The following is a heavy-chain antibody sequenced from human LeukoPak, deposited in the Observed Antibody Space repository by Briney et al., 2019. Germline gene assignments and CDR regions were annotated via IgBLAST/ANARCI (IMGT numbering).Heavy chain of an antibody. CDR1: GGSISSSSYY. D-gene: IGHD3-9*01. J-gene: IGHJ4*02. CDR3: ARDAWDRRAGYSNCFDL. V-gene: IGHV4-39*07. Sequence: SETLSLTCTVSGGSISSSSYYWGWIRQPPGKGLEWIGRIYSSGSTNYNPSLKSRVTMSVDTSKSQFSLKLSSVTTADTAVYYCARDAWDRRAGYSNCFDLWGQGTLVTVSS. CDR2: IYSSGST.